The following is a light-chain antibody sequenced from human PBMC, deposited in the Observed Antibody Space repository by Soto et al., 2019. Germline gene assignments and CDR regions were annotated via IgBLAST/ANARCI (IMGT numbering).Light chain of an antibody. J-gene: IGKJ2*01. Sequence: EIVLTQSPGTLSLSPGERATLSCRASQSVSSSYLAWYQQKPGQAPRLLMYAASSRATGIPDRFSGSGSGTDFTLTISRLEPEHFAVFYCQQYGSSPPYTFGQGTKLEIK. CDR2: AAS. CDR3: QQYGSSPPYT. V-gene: IGKV3-20*01. CDR1: QSVSSSY.